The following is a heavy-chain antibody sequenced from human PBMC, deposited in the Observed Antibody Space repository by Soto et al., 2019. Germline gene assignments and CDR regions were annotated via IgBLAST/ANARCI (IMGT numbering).Heavy chain of an antibody. Sequence: QVQLVQSGAEVKKPGSSVKVSCKASGGTFSSYAISWVRQVPGQGLEWMGGIIPIFGTANYAQKFQGRVTITADESTSTAYMELSSLRSEDTAVYYCARDLLYYYDSSGYFDYWGQGTLVTVSS. CDR3: ARDLLYYYDSSGYFDY. V-gene: IGHV1-69*01. D-gene: IGHD3-22*01. J-gene: IGHJ4*02. CDR1: GGTFSSYA. CDR2: IIPIFGTA.